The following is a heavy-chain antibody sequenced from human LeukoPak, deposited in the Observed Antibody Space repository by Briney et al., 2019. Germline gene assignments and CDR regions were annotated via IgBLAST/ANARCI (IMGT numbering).Heavy chain of an antibody. Sequence: GGSLRLSCTASGFTFSDYAMSWVRQAPGEGLEWVSSISGNGGGTYYADSVKGRFTISRDNSKNTLYLQMSSLRAEDTAVYYCVRYCLSPGGFDYWGQGTLVTVSS. CDR1: GFTFSDYA. CDR2: ISGNGGGT. V-gene: IGHV3-23*01. J-gene: IGHJ4*02. CDR3: VRYCLSPGGFDY. D-gene: IGHD1-14*01.